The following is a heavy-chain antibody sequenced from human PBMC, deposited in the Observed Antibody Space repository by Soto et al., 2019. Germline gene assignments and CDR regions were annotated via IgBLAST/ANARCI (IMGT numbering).Heavy chain of an antibody. CDR2: IIPIFGTA. Sequence: SVKVSCKASGGTFSSYAISWVRQAPGQGLEWMGGIIPIFGTANYAQKFQGRVTITTDTSTTTAYMELRSLRSDDTAVYYCARVVPGAEAWFGPWGQGTLVTVSS. CDR3: ARVVPGAEAWFGP. V-gene: IGHV1-69*05. J-gene: IGHJ5*02. CDR1: GGTFSSYA. D-gene: IGHD2-2*01.